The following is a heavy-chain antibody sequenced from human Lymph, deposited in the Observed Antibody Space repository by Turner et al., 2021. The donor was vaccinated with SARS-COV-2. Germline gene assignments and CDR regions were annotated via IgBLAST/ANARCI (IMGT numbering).Heavy chain of an antibody. V-gene: IGHV4-59*01. D-gene: IGHD2-21*02. CDR2: IFYSGST. CDR1: GGSMNNNY. J-gene: IGHJ5*02. CDR3: ARQTVNNWFDP. Sequence: QVQLQESGPRLVKPLETLSLTCTVSGGSMNNNYWSWIRQPPGKRLEWIGFIFYSGSTNYNPSLKIRVTISVDTSENQFSLKLTSVTAADTAIYYCARQTVNNWFDPWGQGTLVTVSS.